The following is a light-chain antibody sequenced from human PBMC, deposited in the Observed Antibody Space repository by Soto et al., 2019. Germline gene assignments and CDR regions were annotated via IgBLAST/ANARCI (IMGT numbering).Light chain of an antibody. V-gene: IGKV2-30*01. CDR2: KVS. J-gene: IGKJ1*01. Sequence: DVVMTQSPLSLPVTLGQPASISCRSSQSLVYSDGNTYLNWFQQRPGQSPRRLISKVSNRDSGVPDRFSGSGSGTDFTLKISRVAAEDVGVYYCMQGTHWPWKFGPGTK. CDR1: QSLVYSDGNTY. CDR3: MQGTHWPWK.